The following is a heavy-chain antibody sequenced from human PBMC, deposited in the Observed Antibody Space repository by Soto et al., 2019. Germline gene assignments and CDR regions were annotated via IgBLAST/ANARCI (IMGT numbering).Heavy chain of an antibody. D-gene: IGHD3-22*01. CDR2: ISGSGGST. CDR3: AKDVTPNYYYDSSASFDY. V-gene: IGHV3-23*01. Sequence: GGSLRLSCAASGFTFSSYAMSWVRQAPGKGLEWVSAISGSGGSTYYADSVKGRFTISRDNSKNTLYLQMNSLRAEDTAVYYCAKDVTPNYYYDSSASFDYWGQGTLVTVSS. CDR1: GFTFSSYA. J-gene: IGHJ4*02.